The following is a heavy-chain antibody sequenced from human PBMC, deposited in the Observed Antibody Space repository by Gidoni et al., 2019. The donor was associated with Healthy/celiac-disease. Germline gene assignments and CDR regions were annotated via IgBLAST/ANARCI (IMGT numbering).Heavy chain of an antibody. CDR1: GGTFSSYT. CDR2: IIPILGGA. Sequence: QVQLVQSGAEVKKPGSSVTVSCKASGGTFSSYTISWVRQAPGQGLDWMGRIIPILGGANYAQKFQGRVTITADKSTSTAYMELSSLRSEDTAVYYCARDLYSNYDDYYYGMDVWGQGTTVTVSS. J-gene: IGHJ6*02. D-gene: IGHD4-4*01. V-gene: IGHV1-69*08. CDR3: ARDLYSNYDDYYYGMDV.